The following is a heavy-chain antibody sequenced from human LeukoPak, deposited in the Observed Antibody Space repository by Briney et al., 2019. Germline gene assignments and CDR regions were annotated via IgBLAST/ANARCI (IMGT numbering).Heavy chain of an antibody. CDR2: INPNSGGT. CDR1: GYTFTGYY. J-gene: IGHJ4*02. D-gene: IGHD6-19*01. Sequence: ASVKVSCKASGYTFTGYYMHWVRQAPGQGLEWMGWINPNSGGTNYAQKFQGRVTMTRDTSISTAYMKLSRLRSDDTAVYYCAREWRSGGWYALYLDYWGQGTLVTVSS. V-gene: IGHV1-2*02. CDR3: AREWRSGGWYALYLDY.